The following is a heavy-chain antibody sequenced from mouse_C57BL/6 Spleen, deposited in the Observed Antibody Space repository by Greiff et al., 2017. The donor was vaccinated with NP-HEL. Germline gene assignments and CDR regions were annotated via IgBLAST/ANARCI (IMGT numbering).Heavy chain of an antibody. CDR2: ISDGGSYT. CDR1: GFTFSSYA. Sequence: DVKLVESGGGLVKPGGSLKLSCAASGFTFSSYAMSWVRQTPEKRLEWVATISDGGSYTYYPDNVKGRFTISRDNAKNNLYLQMSHLKSEDTAMYYGAREGNYYGSSPWFAYWGQGTLVTVSA. J-gene: IGHJ3*01. CDR3: AREGNYYGSSPWFAY. D-gene: IGHD1-1*01. V-gene: IGHV5-4*01.